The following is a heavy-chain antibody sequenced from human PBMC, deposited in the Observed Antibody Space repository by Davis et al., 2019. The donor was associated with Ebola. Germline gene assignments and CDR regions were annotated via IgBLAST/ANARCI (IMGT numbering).Heavy chain of an antibody. V-gene: IGHV3-74*01. Sequence: HTGGSLRLSCAASGFTFSSYWMHWVRQAPGKGLVWVSRINTDGSRTSYADSVKGRFTISRDNAKCTLYLQMNSLRAEDTALYYCARSQYSGSSMDWGRGTLVSVSS. CDR1: GFTFSSYW. CDR3: ARSQYSGSSMD. J-gene: IGHJ4*02. CDR2: INTDGSRT. D-gene: IGHD1-26*01.